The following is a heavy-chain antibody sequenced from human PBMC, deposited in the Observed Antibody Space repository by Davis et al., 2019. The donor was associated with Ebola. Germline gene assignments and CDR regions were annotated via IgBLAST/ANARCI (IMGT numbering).Heavy chain of an antibody. CDR3: ARAITPYNWNYVWFDP. J-gene: IGHJ5*02. V-gene: IGHV3-33*01. Sequence: PGGSLRLSCAASGFTFSSYGMHWVRQAPGKGLEWVAVIWYDGSNKYYADSVKGRFTISRDNSKNTLYLQMNSLRAEDTAVYYCARAITPYNWNYVWFDPWGQGTLVTVSS. CDR2: IWYDGSNK. CDR1: GFTFSSYG. D-gene: IGHD1-7*01.